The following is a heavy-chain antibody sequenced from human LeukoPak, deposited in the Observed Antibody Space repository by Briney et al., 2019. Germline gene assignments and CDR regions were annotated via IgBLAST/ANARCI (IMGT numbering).Heavy chain of an antibody. Sequence: SETLSLTCTVSRGSFSCISHYGVWIRQSPGKGLEWIGSIYYSGSTYYNPSLKSRVTISLATSKSQFSLERKSVTAADTAIYYCARNLTAVTRLHASEICGAGKMVTVSS. CDR2: IYYSGST. CDR3: ARNLTAVTRLHASEI. V-gene: IGHV4-39*01. D-gene: IGHD7-27*01. J-gene: IGHJ3*02. CDR1: RGSFSCISHY.